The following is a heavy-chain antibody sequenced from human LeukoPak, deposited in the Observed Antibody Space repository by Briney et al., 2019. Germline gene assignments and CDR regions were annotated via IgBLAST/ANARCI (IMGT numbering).Heavy chain of an antibody. V-gene: IGHV1-69*05. CDR1: GGTFNNSA. CDR3: ARDVHGDYGSGWFDP. Sequence: SVKVSCKTSGGTFNNSAISWARQAPGQGLEWLGGIMPLFGTAGYAQKFQGRVTITKDESTRTVYLELTSLTSDDTAVYYCARDVHGDYGSGWFDPWGQGTLVSVSS. CDR2: IMPLFGTA. D-gene: IGHD4-17*01. J-gene: IGHJ5*02.